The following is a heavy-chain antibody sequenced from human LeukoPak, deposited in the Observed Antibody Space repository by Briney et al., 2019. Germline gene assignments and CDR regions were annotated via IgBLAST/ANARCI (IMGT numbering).Heavy chain of an antibody. CDR2: IKQDGSEQ. CDR1: GFTFSSSW. J-gene: IGHJ4*02. D-gene: IGHD2-15*01. CDR3: AREYCSGGTCYSPGY. V-gene: IGHV3-7*03. Sequence: PGGSLRLSCAASGFTFSSSWMSWVRQAPGKGLEWVANIKQDGSEQYYVDSVKGRFTMSRDNAKNSLYLQMNSLRAEDSAFYYCAREYCSGGTCYSPGYWGQGTLVTVSS.